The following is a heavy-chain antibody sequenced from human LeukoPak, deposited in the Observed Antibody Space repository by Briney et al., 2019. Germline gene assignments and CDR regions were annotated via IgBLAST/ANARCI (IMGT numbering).Heavy chain of an antibody. J-gene: IGHJ6*03. Sequence: SVNVSCKACGGSFSSYAITWVRQAPGQGLEWMGRIIPIFGTPTYAQKFQGRVTITADMGSNTAYLELTSLTSEDTARYFCAKQGAVRQDYYMDVWGNGTTVLVSS. D-gene: IGHD3-16*01. CDR2: IIPIFGTP. CDR3: AKQGAVRQDYYMDV. V-gene: IGHV1-69*06. CDR1: GGSFSSYA.